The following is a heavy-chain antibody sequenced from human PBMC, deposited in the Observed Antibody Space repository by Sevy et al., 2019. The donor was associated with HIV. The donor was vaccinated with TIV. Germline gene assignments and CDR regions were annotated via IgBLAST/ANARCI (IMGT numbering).Heavy chain of an antibody. Sequence: GGYLRLSCAASGFTFSSYSMNWVRQAPGTGLEWVSSISGLSNYIYYADSLKGRFTSSRDNAKNSLYLQMNSLRAEDTAVYYCARTPGAYDAFDLWGQGTMVIVSS. CDR3: ARTPGAYDAFDL. D-gene: IGHD7-27*01. J-gene: IGHJ3*01. V-gene: IGHV3-21*01. CDR1: GFTFSSYS. CDR2: ISGLSNYI.